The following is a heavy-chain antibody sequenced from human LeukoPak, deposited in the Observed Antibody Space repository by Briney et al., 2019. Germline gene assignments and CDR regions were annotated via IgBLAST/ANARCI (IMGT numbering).Heavy chain of an antibody. Sequence: GGSLRLSCAASGFTFSSYGMHWVRQAPGKGLEWVAFIRYDGSNKYYADSVKGRFTISRDNSKNTLYLQMNSLRAEDTAVYYCASGIYSGYDSLFDYWGQGTLVTVSS. CDR2: IRYDGSNK. CDR3: ASGIYSGYDSLFDY. V-gene: IGHV3-30*02. J-gene: IGHJ4*02. D-gene: IGHD5-12*01. CDR1: GFTFSSYG.